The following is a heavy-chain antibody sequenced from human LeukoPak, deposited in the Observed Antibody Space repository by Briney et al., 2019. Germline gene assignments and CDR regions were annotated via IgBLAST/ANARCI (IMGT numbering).Heavy chain of an antibody. V-gene: IGHV4-39*07. CDR3: ARVGEIYCSGGSCYPN. D-gene: IGHD2-15*01. J-gene: IGHJ4*02. CDR2: IYYSGST. CDR1: GGSISSSSYY. Sequence: SETLSLTCTVSGGSISSSSYYWGWIRQPPGKGLEWIGSIYYSGSTYYNPSLKSRVTISVDTSKNQFSLKLSSVTAADTAVYYCARVGEIYCSGGSCYPNWGQGTLVTVSS.